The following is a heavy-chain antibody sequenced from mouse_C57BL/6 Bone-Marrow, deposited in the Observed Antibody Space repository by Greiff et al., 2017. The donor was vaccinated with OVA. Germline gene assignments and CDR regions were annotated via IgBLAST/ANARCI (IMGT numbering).Heavy chain of an antibody. D-gene: IGHD4-1*01. CDR2: SRNKANDYTT. J-gene: IGHJ4*01. CDR1: GFTFSDFY. Sequence: EVQGVESGGGLVQSGRSLRLSCATSGFTFSDFYMEWVRQAPGKGLEWIAASRNKANDYTTEYSASVKGRFIVSRDTSQSILYLQMNALRAEDTAIYYCARETGTWAMDYWGQGTSVTVSS. CDR3: ARETGTWAMDY. V-gene: IGHV7-1*01.